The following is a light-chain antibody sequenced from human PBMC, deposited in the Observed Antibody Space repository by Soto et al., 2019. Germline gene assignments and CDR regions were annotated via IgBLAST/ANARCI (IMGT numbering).Light chain of an antibody. CDR1: QDINTY. CDR3: QQRKSYPIT. Sequence: DIQLTQSPSFLSASVGDRVTITCRASQDINTYLAWYQQKPGKAPKLLIFAASTLQNGAPSRFSGSGSRTEFTVTITSLQPEDFATYYCQQRKSYPITFGQGTRLEIK. V-gene: IGKV1-9*01. CDR2: AAS. J-gene: IGKJ5*01.